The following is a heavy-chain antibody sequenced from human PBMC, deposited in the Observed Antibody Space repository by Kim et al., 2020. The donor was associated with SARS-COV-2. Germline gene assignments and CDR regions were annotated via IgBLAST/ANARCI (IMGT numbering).Heavy chain of an antibody. CDR2: IYPGDSDT. V-gene: IGHV5-51*01. Sequence: GESLKISCKGSGYSFTSYWIGWVRQMPGKGLEWMGIIYPGDSDTRYSPSFQGQVTISAYKSISTAYLQWSSLKASDTAMYYCARQRGLWFGETINWFDPWGQGTLVTVSS. CDR3: ARQRGLWFGETINWFDP. J-gene: IGHJ5*02. CDR1: GYSFTSYW. D-gene: IGHD3-10*01.